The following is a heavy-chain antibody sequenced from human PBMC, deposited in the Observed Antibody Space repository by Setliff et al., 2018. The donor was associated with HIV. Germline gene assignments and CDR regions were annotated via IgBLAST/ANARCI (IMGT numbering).Heavy chain of an antibody. V-gene: IGHV1-3*01. D-gene: IGHD3-10*01. CDR1: GYVFTTYV. CDR2: ITGGSGNT. CDR3: ARKGSGSAFDFEY. J-gene: IGHJ4*02. Sequence: ASVKVSCKASGYVFTTYVINWVRQAPGRGLELMGWITGGSGNTKYSEKFQGRVTLTRDTSASTAYMELSSLRSEDTAVYYFARKGSGSAFDFEYWGQGTLITVSS.